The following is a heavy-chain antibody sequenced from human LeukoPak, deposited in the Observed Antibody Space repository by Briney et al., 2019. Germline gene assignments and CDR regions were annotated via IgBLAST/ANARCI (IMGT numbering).Heavy chain of an antibody. CDR2: IKQDGSEK. V-gene: IGHV3-7*01. CDR3: ARDLPYGGYYMDV. J-gene: IGHJ6*03. D-gene: IGHD3-16*01. CDR1: GFTFSSYW. Sequence: GGSLRLSXAASGFTFSSYWMSWVRQAPGKGLEWVANIKQDGSEKYYVDSVKGRFTISRDNAKNSLYLQMNSLRAEDTAVYYCARDLPYGGYYMDVWGKGTTVTVSS.